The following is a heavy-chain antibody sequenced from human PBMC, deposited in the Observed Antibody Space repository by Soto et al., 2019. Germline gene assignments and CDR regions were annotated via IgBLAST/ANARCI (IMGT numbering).Heavy chain of an antibody. V-gene: IGHV3-30*18. J-gene: IGHJ4*02. Sequence: GGSLRLSCAASGFTFSGYGMHWVRQAPGKGLEWVAVISYDGSNKYYADSVKGRFTISRDNSKNTLYLQMNSLRAEDTAVYYCAKGDTAMAPDDWGQGTLVTVSS. CDR1: GFTFSGYG. D-gene: IGHD5-18*01. CDR3: AKGDTAMAPDD. CDR2: ISYDGSNK.